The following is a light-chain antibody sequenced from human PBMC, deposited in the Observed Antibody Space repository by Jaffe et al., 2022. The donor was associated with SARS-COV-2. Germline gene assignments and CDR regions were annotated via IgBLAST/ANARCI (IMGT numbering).Light chain of an antibody. J-gene: IGLJ1*01. V-gene: IGLV3-9*01. CDR3: QVWDSSTARYV. CDR1: NIGSKN. Sequence: SYEVTQPLSVSVALGQTARITCGGNNIGSKNVHWYQQKPGQAPVLVIYRDSNRPSGIPERFSGSNSGNTATLTISRAQAGDEADYYCQVWDSSTARYVFGTGTKVTVL. CDR2: RDS.